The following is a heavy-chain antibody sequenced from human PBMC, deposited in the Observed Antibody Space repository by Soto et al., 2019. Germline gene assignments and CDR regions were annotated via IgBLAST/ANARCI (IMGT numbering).Heavy chain of an antibody. Sequence: GASVKVSCKASGYTFTSYYMHWVRQAPGQGLELMGIINPSGGSTSYAQKFQGRVTMTRDTSTSTVYMELSSLRSEDTAVYYCARGILLWFGEAAYYYYGMDVWGQGTTVTVSS. V-gene: IGHV1-46*03. D-gene: IGHD3-10*01. CDR3: ARGILLWFGEAAYYYYGMDV. CDR2: INPSGGST. CDR1: GYTFTSYY. J-gene: IGHJ6*02.